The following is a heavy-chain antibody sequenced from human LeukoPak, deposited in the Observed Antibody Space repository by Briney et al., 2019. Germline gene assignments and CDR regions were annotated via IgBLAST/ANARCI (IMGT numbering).Heavy chain of an antibody. CDR2: IYSDGNT. D-gene: IGHD6-19*01. CDR3: AGDTHSSSWYDH. V-gene: IGHV3-53*01. Sequence: GGSLRLSCAVSGFTVSSIYMSWVRQSPGKGLEWVSFIYSDGNTYYGDSVKGRFTLSRDSSRNTLYLQMNSLTVDDTAVYYCAGDTHSSSWYDHWGQGTLVTVSS. J-gene: IGHJ5*02. CDR1: GFTVSSIY.